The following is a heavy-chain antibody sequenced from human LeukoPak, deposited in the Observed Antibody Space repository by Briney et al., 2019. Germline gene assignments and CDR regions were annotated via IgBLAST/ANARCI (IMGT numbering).Heavy chain of an antibody. CDR3: ASIAEDGFDY. CDR2: ISSSSSYI. Sequence: GGSLRLSCAASGFTFSSYSMNWVRQAPGKGLEWVSSISSSSSYIYYADSVKGRLTISRDNAKNSLYLQMNSLRAEDTAVYYCASIAEDGFDYWGQGTLVTVSS. V-gene: IGHV3-21*01. D-gene: IGHD2-21*01. CDR1: GFTFSSYS. J-gene: IGHJ4*02.